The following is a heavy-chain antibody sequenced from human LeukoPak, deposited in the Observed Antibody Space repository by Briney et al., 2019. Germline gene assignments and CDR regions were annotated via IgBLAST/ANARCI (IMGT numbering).Heavy chain of an antibody. CDR3: ARELTMARGATYYYYGMDV. D-gene: IGHD3-10*01. J-gene: IGHJ6*02. Sequence: GGSLRLSCAASGFTFSSYWMHWVRHAPGKGLVWVSRINSDGSSTSYADSVKGRFTISRDNAKNTLYLQMNSLRAEDTAVYYCARELTMARGATYYYYGMDVWGQGTTVTVSS. CDR1: GFTFSSYW. V-gene: IGHV3-74*01. CDR2: INSDGSST.